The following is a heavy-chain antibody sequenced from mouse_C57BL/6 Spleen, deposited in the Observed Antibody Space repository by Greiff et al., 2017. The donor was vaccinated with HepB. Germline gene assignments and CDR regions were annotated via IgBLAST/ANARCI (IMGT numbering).Heavy chain of an antibody. D-gene: IGHD1-1*01. CDR1: GYTFTDYY. Sequence: VQLQQSGPVLVKPGASVKMSCKASGYTFTDYYMNWVKQSHGKSLEWIGVINPYNGGTSYNQKFKGKATLTVDKSSSTAYMELNSLTSEDSAVYYCARSDYGSSYVRYFDVWGTGTTVTVSS. CDR2: INPYNGGT. J-gene: IGHJ1*03. CDR3: ARSDYGSSYVRYFDV. V-gene: IGHV1-19*01.